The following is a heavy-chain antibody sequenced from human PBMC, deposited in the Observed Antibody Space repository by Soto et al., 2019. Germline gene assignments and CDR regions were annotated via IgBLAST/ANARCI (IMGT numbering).Heavy chain of an antibody. CDR1: GGSFSGYY. CDR2: INHSGST. J-gene: IGHJ4*02. CDR3: GSRRGAKGLSY. D-gene: IGHD3-10*01. Sequence: QVQLQQWGAGLLKPSETLSLTCAVYGGSFSGYYWSWIRQPPGKGLEWIGEINHSGSTNYNPSLKSRVTISVDTSKNQFSLKLSSVTAADTAVYYCGSRRGAKGLSYWGQGTLVTVSS. V-gene: IGHV4-34*01.